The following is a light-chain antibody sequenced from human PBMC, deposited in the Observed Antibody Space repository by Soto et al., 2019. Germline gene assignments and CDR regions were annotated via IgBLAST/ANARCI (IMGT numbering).Light chain of an antibody. CDR1: QSVSSSY. V-gene: IGKV3-20*01. J-gene: IGKJ1*01. Sequence: EIVLTQSPGTLSLSPGERATLSCRASQSVSSSYLDGYQQKPGQAPRLLIYGASSRATGIPDRFSGSGSGTDFTLTISRLEPEEFAVYYCQQYGSSPWTFGQGTKVEIK. CDR2: GAS. CDR3: QQYGSSPWT.